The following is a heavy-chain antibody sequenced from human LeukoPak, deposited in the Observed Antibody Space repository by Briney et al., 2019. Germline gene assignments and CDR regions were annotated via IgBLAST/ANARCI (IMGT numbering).Heavy chain of an antibody. CDR1: GGTFSSYA. V-gene: IGHV1-69*05. CDR3: ARRMGDAFDI. J-gene: IGHJ3*02. CDR2: IIPIFGTA. Sequence: SVKVSCKASGGTFSSYAISWVRQAPGQGLGWMGGIIPIFGTANYAQKFQGRVTITTDESTSTAYMELSSLRSVDTAVYYCARRMGDAFDIWGQGTMVTVSS.